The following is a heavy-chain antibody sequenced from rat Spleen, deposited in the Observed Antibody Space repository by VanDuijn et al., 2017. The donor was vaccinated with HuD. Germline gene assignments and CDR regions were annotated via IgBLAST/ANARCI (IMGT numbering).Heavy chain of an antibody. D-gene: IGHD1-11*01. CDR2: ISYDGSST. V-gene: IGHV5-31*01. J-gene: IGHJ2*01. CDR1: GFTFNNYW. CDR3: TTGTDLFDY. Sequence: EVQLVESGGGLVQPGRSLKLSCVASGFTFNNYWMTWIRQAPGKGLEWVASISYDGSSTYYRDSVKGRFTISRDNAKSTLYLQMDSLRSEDTATYYCTTGTDLFDYWGQGVMVTVSS.